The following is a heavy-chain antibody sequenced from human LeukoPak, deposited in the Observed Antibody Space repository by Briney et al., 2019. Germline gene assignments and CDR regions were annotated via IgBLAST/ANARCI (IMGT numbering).Heavy chain of an antibody. V-gene: IGHV3-48*01. J-gene: IGHJ6*02. Sequence: SVKGRYTISRDNGENSIYLQMNSLRAEDTAVYYCARDQYQVPYYSQYYGMDVWGQGTTVIVSS. D-gene: IGHD2-2*01. CDR3: ARDQYQVPYYSQYYGMDV.